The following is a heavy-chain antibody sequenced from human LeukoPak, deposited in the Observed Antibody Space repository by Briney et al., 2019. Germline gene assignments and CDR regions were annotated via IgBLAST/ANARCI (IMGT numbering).Heavy chain of an antibody. CDR1: GYTFTGYY. V-gene: IGHV1-2*02. CDR2: INPNSGGT. CDR3: ARESPRAAGLSDYYMDV. D-gene: IGHD6-13*01. J-gene: IGHJ6*03. Sequence: ASVKVCCKASGYTFTGYYMHWVRQAPGQGLEWMGWINPNSGGTNYAQKFHGRVTMTRDTSISTAYMELSRLRSDDTAVYYCARESPRAAGLSDYYMDVWGKGTTVTVSS.